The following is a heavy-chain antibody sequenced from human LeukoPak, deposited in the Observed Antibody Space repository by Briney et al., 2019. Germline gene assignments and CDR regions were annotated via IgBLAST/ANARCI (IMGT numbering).Heavy chain of an antibody. J-gene: IGHJ5*02. CDR1: GFTFSNNW. CDR2: IKQDGSEK. Sequence: PGGSLRLSCAASGFTFSNNWMIWVRQAPGKGLEWVANIKQDGSEKFYVGSVKGRFTISRDNAKNSLALQMNSLRVEDTAVYYCGRSIAERGDWFDPWGQGTLVTVSS. V-gene: IGHV3-7*01. CDR3: GRSIAERGDWFDP. D-gene: IGHD6-6*01.